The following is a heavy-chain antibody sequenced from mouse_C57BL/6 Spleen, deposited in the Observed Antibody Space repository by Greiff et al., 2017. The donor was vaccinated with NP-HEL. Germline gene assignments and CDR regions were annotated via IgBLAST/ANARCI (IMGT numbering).Heavy chain of an antibody. D-gene: IGHD1-1*01. CDR1: GYTFTSYW. CDR2: IDPSDSYT. CDR3: ARFITTVVGYFDV. J-gene: IGHJ1*03. Sequence: QVQLQQPGAELVMPGASVKLSCKASGYTFTSYWMHWVKQRPAQGLEWIGEIDPSDSYTNYNQKFKGKSTLTVDESSSTAYMQLSSLTSEDSAVYYCARFITTVVGYFDVWGTGTTVTVSS. V-gene: IGHV1-69*01.